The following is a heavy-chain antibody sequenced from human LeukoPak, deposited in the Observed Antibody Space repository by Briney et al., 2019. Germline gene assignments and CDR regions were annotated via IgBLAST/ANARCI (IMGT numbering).Heavy chain of an antibody. J-gene: IGHJ5*02. D-gene: IGHD3-10*01. CDR3: ARDHRGGLNWFDP. CDR2: INPNSGGT. Sequence: ASVKVSCKASGYTFTGYYMHWVRQAPGQGLEWMGWINPNSGGTNYAQKFQGRVTMTGDTSISTAYMELSRLRSDDTAVYYCARDHRGGLNWFDPWGQGTLVTVSS. CDR1: GYTFTGYY. V-gene: IGHV1-2*02.